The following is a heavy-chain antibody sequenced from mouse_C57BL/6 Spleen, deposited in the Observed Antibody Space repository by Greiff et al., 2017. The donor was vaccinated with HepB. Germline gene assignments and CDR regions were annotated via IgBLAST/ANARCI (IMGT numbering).Heavy chain of an antibody. V-gene: IGHV14-4*01. CDR1: GFNIKDDY. CDR2: IDPENGDT. J-gene: IGHJ4*01. CDR3: TTRENYAMDY. Sequence: EVQLQQSGAELVRPGASVKLSCTASGFNIKDDYMHWVKQRPEQGLEWIGWIDPENGDTEYASKFQGKATITEDTSSNTAYLQLSSLTSEDTAVYYCTTRENYAMDYWGQGTSVTVSS.